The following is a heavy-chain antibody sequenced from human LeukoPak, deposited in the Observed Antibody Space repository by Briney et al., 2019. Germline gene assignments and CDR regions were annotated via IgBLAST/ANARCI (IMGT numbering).Heavy chain of an antibody. CDR3: ARGGGGYCSGGSCFNPDWFDP. D-gene: IGHD2-15*01. V-gene: IGHV4-34*01. CDR2: INHSRST. J-gene: IGHJ5*02. CDR1: GGSFSGYY. Sequence: PSETLSLTCAVYGGSFSGYYWSWIRQPPGKGLEWIGEINHSRSTNYNPSLKSRVTISVDTSKNQFSLKLSSVTAADTAVYYCARGGGGYCSGGSCFNPDWFDPWGQGTLVTVSS.